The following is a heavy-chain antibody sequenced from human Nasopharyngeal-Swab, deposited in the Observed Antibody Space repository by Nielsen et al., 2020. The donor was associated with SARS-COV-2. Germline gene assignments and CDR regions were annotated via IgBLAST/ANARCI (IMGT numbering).Heavy chain of an antibody. CDR1: GGSISSYY. D-gene: IGHD6-13*01. CDR2: IYYSGST. Sequence: GSLRLSCTVSGGSISSYYWSWIRQPPGKGLEWIGYIYYSGSTNYNPSLKSRVTISVDTSKNQFSVKLSSVTAADTAVYYCARASSWAYYYYGMDVWGQGTTVTVSS. V-gene: IGHV4-59*12. J-gene: IGHJ6*02. CDR3: ARASSWAYYYYGMDV.